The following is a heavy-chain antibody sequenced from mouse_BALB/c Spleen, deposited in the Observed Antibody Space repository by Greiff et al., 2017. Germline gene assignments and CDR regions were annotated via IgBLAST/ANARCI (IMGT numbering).Heavy chain of an antibody. V-gene: IGHV3-2*02. CDR3: ARRGLLRPLYFDY. Sequence: EVKLMESGPGLVKPSQSLSLTCTVTGYSITSDYAWNWIRQFPGNKLEWMGYISYSGSTSYNPSLKSRISITRDTSKNQFFLQLNSVTTEDTATYYCARRGLLRPLYFDYWGQGTTLTVSS. J-gene: IGHJ2*01. CDR1: GYSITSDYA. D-gene: IGHD1-2*01. CDR2: ISYSGST.